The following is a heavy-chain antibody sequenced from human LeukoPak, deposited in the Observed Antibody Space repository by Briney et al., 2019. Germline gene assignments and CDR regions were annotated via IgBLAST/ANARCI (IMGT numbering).Heavy chain of an antibody. J-gene: IGHJ2*01. V-gene: IGHV3-23*01. D-gene: IGHD2-15*01. Sequence: GGSLRLSCAASGFSFRDFAMTWVRQAPGKGLEWVSTVSGTGDDTYYSDTVKGRFTMSRDNSENTLDLQMNSLRVEDTAVYYCARDQGLLRYFDLWGRGTLVTVSS. CDR2: VSGTGDDT. CDR1: GFSFRDFA. CDR3: ARDQGLLRYFDL.